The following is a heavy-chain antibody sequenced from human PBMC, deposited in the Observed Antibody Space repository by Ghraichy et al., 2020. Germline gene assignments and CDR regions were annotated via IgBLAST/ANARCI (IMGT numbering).Heavy chain of an antibody. V-gene: IGHV1-69*02. CDR3: ARHRVAARILNYYYYMDV. CDR2: IIPILGIA. J-gene: IGHJ6*03. CDR1: GGTFSSYT. D-gene: IGHD2-15*01. Sequence: SVKVSCKASGGTFSSYTISWVRQAPGQGLEWMGRIIPILGIANYAQKFQGRVTITADKSTSTAYMELSSLRSEDTAVYYCARHRVAARILNYYYYMDVWGKGTTVTVSS.